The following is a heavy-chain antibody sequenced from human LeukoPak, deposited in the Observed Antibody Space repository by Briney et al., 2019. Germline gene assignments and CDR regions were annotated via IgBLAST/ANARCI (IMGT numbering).Heavy chain of an antibody. D-gene: IGHD5-18*01. J-gene: IGHJ4*02. Sequence: GESLKISCKGSGYNFTTYWIGWVRQMPGKGLERMGIVFPGDSKTKYSPSFQGQVTISADKSITTAYLQWSSLRASDTAIYYCARLVGETAMVRGFDLWGQGTLVTVSS. CDR3: ARLVGETAMVRGFDL. V-gene: IGHV5-51*01. CDR1: GYNFTTYW. CDR2: VFPGDSKT.